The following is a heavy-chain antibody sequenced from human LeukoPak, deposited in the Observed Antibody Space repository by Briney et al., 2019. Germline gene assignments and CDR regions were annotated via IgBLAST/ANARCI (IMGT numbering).Heavy chain of an antibody. D-gene: IGHD3-22*01. J-gene: IGHJ3*01. Sequence: SETLSLTCTVSGGSISSYDYYWIWLRQPQGMGREWFGYIYWSGTTYYNPSLDSRVTISIDKSKNQYSLMLSSVTAADTAVYFCSAYDTSGDYDVSAFDLWGRGTLVTVSS. CDR3: SAYDTSGDYDVSAFDL. V-gene: IGHV4-30-4*01. CDR1: GGSISSYDYY. CDR2: IYWSGTT.